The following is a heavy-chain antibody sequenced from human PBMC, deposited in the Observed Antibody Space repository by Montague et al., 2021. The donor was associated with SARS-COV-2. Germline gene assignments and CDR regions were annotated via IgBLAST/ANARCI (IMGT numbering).Heavy chain of an antibody. CDR1: GGSFSTYS. Sequence: SXTLSLTCAVHGGSFSTYSWNWIRQPPGKGLEWIGEIHHGGSTNYNPSLKSRVTISADTSKNQFSLKLTSVAAAGTAVYYCARLGDGVVPSPILGVGPYYSYYYMDVWGKGTTVTVSS. J-gene: IGHJ6*03. CDR3: ARLGDGVVPSPILGVGPYYSYYYMDV. V-gene: IGHV4-34*01. CDR2: IHHGGST. D-gene: IGHD3-10*01.